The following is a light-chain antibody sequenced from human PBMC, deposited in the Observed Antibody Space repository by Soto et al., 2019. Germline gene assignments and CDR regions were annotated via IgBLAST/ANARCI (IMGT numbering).Light chain of an antibody. CDR1: QTISSW. CDR3: QYYNDYCWT. J-gene: IGKJ1*01. V-gene: IGKV1-5*03. CDR2: KTS. Sequence: DIQLTQSPSTLSASVGDRVTITCRASQTISSWLAWYQQKPGKAPNLLIYKTSNLESGVPSRFSGSGSGTEFPLTISSLQPDDFATYYCQYYNDYCWTFGQGTKVEIK.